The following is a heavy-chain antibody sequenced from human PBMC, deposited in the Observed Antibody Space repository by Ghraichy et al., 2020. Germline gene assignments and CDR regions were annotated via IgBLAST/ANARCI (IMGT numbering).Heavy chain of an antibody. CDR3: ARDHHVDIVATNIDY. CDR1: GYTFTSYG. CDR2: ISAYNGNT. Sequence: ASVKVSCKASGYTFTSYGISWVRQAPGQGLEWMGWISAYNGNTNYAQKLQGRVTMTTDTSTSTAYMELRSLRSDDTAVYYCARDHHVDIVATNIDYWGQGTLVTVSS. V-gene: IGHV1-18*04. J-gene: IGHJ4*02. D-gene: IGHD5-12*01.